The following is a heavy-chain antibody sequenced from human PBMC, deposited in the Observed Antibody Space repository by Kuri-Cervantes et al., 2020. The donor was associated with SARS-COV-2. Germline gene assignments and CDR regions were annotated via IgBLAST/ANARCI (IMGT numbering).Heavy chain of an antibody. J-gene: IGHJ4*02. CDR1: GFTSSSYW. CDR3: AGETGTFEY. CDR2: IKQDGSEK. V-gene: IGHV3-7*05. Sequence: GGSLRLSCAASGFTSSSYWMSWVRQAPGKGLEWVANIKQDGSEKYYVDSVKGRFTISRDNAKNSLYLQMNSLRAEDTAVYYCAGETGTFEYWGQGTLVTVSS. D-gene: IGHD1-1*01.